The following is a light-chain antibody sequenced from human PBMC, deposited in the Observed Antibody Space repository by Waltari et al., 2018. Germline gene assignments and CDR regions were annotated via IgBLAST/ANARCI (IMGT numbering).Light chain of an antibody. V-gene: IGKV3-11*01. Sequence: DIVLTQSPATLSLSPGERATLSCRASQSVSSHLAWYQQKPGQAPRLLIYDAAKRATGIPARFSGSGSGTDFTLTISSLEPEDFAVYYCQQRSNWPPTFGGGSKVESK. J-gene: IGKJ4*01. CDR2: DAA. CDR1: QSVSSH. CDR3: QQRSNWPPT.